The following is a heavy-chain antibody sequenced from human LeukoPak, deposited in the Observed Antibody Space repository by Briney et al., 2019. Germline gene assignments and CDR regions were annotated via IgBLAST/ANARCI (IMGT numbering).Heavy chain of an antibody. V-gene: IGHV4-59*12. Sequence: SETLSLTCTVSGGSISSYYWSWIRQPPGKGLEWIGYIYYSGSTNYNPSLKSRVTISVDKSKNQFSLKLSSVTAADTAVYYCATELVDYVWGSYRHPRWFDPWGQGTLVTVSS. D-gene: IGHD3-16*02. CDR3: ATELVDYVWGSYRHPRWFDP. CDR2: IYYSGST. CDR1: GGSISSYY. J-gene: IGHJ5*02.